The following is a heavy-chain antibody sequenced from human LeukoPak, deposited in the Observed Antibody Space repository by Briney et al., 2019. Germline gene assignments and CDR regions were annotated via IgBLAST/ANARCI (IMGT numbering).Heavy chain of an antibody. Sequence: GGSLRLSCAASGFTVSSNYMSWVRQAPGKGLEWVSVIYSGGSTYYADSVKGRFTISRDNSKNTLYLQMNSLRAEDTAVYYCARDLVGATTSYYYYYGMDVWGQGTTVTVSS. V-gene: IGHV3-53*01. J-gene: IGHJ6*02. D-gene: IGHD1-26*01. CDR2: IYSGGST. CDR1: GFTVSSNY. CDR3: ARDLVGATTSYYYYYGMDV.